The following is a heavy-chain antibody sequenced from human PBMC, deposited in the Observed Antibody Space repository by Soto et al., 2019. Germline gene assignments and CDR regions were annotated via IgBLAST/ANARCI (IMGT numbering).Heavy chain of an antibody. CDR3: AKTSGILTGYEDY. CDR2: MNPNSGNT. V-gene: IGHV1-8*01. J-gene: IGHJ4*02. D-gene: IGHD3-9*01. CDR1: GYTFTSYD. Sequence: ASVKVSCKASGYTFTSYDINWVRQATGQGLEWMGWMNPNSGNTGYAQKFQCRVTMTRNTSISTAYMELSSLRSEDTAVYYCAKTSGILTGYEDYWGQGTLVTVSS.